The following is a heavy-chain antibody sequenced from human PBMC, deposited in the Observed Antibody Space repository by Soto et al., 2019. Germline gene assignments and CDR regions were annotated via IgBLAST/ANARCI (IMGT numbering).Heavy chain of an antibody. D-gene: IGHD6-6*01. CDR3: ARDPRMYSSSSAYYYYGMDV. V-gene: IGHV1-18*01. CDR1: GYTFTSYG. CDR2: ISAYNGNT. J-gene: IGHJ6*02. Sequence: QVQLVQSGAEVKKPGASVKVSCKASGYTFTSYGISWVRQAPGQGLEWMGWISAYNGNTNYAQKLQGRVTMTTDTSTSTAYMELRSLRSDDTAVYYCARDPRMYSSSSAYYYYGMDVCGQGTTVTVSS.